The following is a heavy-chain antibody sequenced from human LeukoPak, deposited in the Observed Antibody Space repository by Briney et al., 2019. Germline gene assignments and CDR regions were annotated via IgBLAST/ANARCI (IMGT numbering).Heavy chain of an antibody. Sequence: ASVKVSCKASGGTFSSYAISWVRQAPGQGLEWMGWINTNTGNPTYAQGFTGRFVFSLDTSVSTAYLQISSLKAEDTAVYYCARARYGSGSFPIDYWGQGTLVTVSS. V-gene: IGHV7-4-1*02. D-gene: IGHD3-10*01. CDR2: INTNTGNP. J-gene: IGHJ4*02. CDR3: ARARYGSGSFPIDY. CDR1: GGTFSSYA.